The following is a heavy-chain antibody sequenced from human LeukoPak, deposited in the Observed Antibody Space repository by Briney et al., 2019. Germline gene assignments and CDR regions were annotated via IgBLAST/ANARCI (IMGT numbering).Heavy chain of an antibody. CDR2: ISGSDSST. D-gene: IGHD4-23*01. V-gene: IGHV3-23*01. Sequence: GSLRLSCAASGFTFSRFTINWVRRAPGKGLEWVSGISGSDSSTYYADSVKGRFTISRDNSKNTLYLQMNSLRAEDTAVYYCAKGGGWLYYFDYWGQGTLVTVSS. J-gene: IGHJ4*02. CDR1: GFTFSRFT. CDR3: AKGGGWLYYFDY.